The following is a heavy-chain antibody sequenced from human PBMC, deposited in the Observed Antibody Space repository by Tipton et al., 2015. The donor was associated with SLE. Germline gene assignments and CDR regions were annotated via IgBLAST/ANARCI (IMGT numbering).Heavy chain of an antibody. J-gene: IGHJ3*02. Sequence: TLSLTCTVSGGSITSGNFFWTWIRKTAGRGLEWIGHIYYSGSTSYNPSLKSRVNISVDTSQNQFSLKVNSVTAADTAVFYCARLGCFTGVCPIMWGQGTMVTVSS. CDR2: IYYSGST. CDR1: GGSITSGNFF. V-gene: IGHV4-61*09. CDR3: ARLGCFTGVCPIM. D-gene: IGHD2-8*02.